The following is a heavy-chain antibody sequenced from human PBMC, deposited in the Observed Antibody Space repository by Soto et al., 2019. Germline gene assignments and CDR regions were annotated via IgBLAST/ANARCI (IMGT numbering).Heavy chain of an antibody. CDR1: GFTLSSYS. CDR3: ARDYYDILTGPRITYYMDV. V-gene: IGHV3-21*04. Sequence: GGFLRLSCAASGFTLSSYSMNWVRQAPGKGLDWVSTISSSGTFIYYADSVKGRFTISRDNSKNTLYLQMNSLRAEDTAVYYCARDYYDILTGPRITYYMDVWGKGTTVTVSS. CDR2: ISSSGTFI. J-gene: IGHJ6*03. D-gene: IGHD3-9*01.